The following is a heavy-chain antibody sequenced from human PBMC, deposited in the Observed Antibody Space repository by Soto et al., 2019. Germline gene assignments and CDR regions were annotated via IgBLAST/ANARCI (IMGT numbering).Heavy chain of an antibody. CDR1: GFTFSSYS. Sequence: GGSLRLSCAASGFTFSSYSMNWVRQAPGKGLEWVSYISSSSSTIYYADSVKGRFTISRDNAKNSLYLQMNSLRAEDTAVYYCASDLYDYIWGSYRLPYFDYWGQGTLVTVSS. J-gene: IGHJ4*02. V-gene: IGHV3-48*04. CDR2: ISSSSSTI. CDR3: ASDLYDYIWGSYRLPYFDY. D-gene: IGHD3-16*02.